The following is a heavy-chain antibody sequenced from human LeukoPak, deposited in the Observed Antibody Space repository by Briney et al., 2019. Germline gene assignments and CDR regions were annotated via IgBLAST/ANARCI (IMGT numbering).Heavy chain of an antibody. CDR3: ARVLLLYYFDY. J-gene: IGHJ4*02. D-gene: IGHD3-10*01. CDR1: GCSISSSSYY. Sequence: SETLSLTCTVSGCSISSSSYYWGWIRQPPGKGLVWIGSIYYSGSTYYHPSLKSRVTISVDTSKNQFSLKLSSVTAADTAVYYCARVLLLYYFDYWGQGTLVTVSS. CDR2: IYYSGST. V-gene: IGHV4-39*07.